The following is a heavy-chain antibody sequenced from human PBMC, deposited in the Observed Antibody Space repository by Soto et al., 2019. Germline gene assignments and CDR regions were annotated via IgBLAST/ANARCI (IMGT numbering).Heavy chain of an antibody. CDR2: IHYTGRT. V-gene: IGHV4-39*01. J-gene: IGHJ4*01. CDR3: AGNHRGKYDF. D-gene: IGHD3-16*01. Sequence: SETLSLTCTLSGGSIRGSSYYWGWIRQPPGRPVEWMGCIHYTGRTYYSPSLKSRVTIPIDTSQKQFSLKLSSVTAADTAVYYCAGNHRGKYDFWGQGTLVTVSS. CDR1: GGSIRGSSYY.